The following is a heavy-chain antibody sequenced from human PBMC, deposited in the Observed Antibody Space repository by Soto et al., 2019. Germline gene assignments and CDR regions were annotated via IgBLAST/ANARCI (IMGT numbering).Heavy chain of an antibody. CDR3: ARWRDGYFDY. J-gene: IGHJ4*02. Sequence: QVQLVQSGAEVRKPGASVNISCRTSGYSFTSYGLSWVRQAPGQGLEWMGWISTHNGNTNSAQQLQGRATVTTDTSTSTAYMELRSLRSDETAVYYCARWRDGYFDYWGQGTLVTVSS. CDR2: ISTHNGNT. CDR1: GYSFTSYG. V-gene: IGHV1-18*01.